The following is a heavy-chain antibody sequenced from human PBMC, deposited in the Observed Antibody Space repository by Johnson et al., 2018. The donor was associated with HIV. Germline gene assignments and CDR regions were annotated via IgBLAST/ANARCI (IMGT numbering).Heavy chain of an antibody. CDR1: GFTFSSFA. V-gene: IGHV3-30*04. Sequence: QMLLVESGGGVVQPGGSLRLSCAASGFTFSSFAMHWVRQTPGNGLEWVSIISYSGSNKYYADSVKGRFTISRDNSKNTLYLQMNTLRAEDTAVYYCARGGVVHDGFDIRGLGTMVTVSS. D-gene: IGHD2-8*01. CDR3: ARGGVVHDGFDI. J-gene: IGHJ3*02. CDR2: ISYSGSNK.